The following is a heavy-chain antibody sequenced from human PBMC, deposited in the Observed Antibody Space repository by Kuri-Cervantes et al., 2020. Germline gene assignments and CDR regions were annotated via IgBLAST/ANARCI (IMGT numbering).Heavy chain of an antibody. D-gene: IGHD1-26*01. V-gene: IGHV4-4*07. Sequence: ESLKISCNVSGGSISSYFWSWIRQPAGKGLEWIGRIYTSGTTNYNPSLKSRVTMSVETSKNQFSLLLTSVTAADTAVYYCASSRGNYYGPIDYWGQGTLVTVSS. J-gene: IGHJ4*02. CDR1: GGSISSYF. CDR3: ASSRGNYYGPIDY. CDR2: IYTSGTT.